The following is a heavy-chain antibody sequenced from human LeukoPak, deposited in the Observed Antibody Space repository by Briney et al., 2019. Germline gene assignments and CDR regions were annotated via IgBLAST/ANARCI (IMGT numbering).Heavy chain of an antibody. D-gene: IGHD3-16*01. V-gene: IGHV3-21*01. J-gene: IGHJ4*02. CDR2: INSESSHI. Sequence: KSGGSLRLSCAASGFTFSTSAMNWVRQVPGKGLECVSSINSESSHIYYAASVRGRFTISRDNARNSVSLQMDSLRAEDTAVYYCARDPARYLRMGYFDYWGQGSLVTVSS. CDR1: GFTFSTSA. CDR3: ARDPARYLRMGYFDY.